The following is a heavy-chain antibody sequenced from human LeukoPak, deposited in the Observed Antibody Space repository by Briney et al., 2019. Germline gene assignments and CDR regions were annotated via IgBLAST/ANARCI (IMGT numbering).Heavy chain of an antibody. V-gene: IGHV1-8*01. CDR1: GYTFTNYD. CDR3: ARTGMGGNVWIDS. D-gene: IGHD1-26*01. CDR2: MNPNSGDT. Sequence: ASVKVSCEASGYTFTNYDINWVRQAPGQGLESRGWMNPNSGDTGHAQKFQGRVTMTRDTSITTAYMELTSLTSDDTAIFYCARTGMGGNVWIDSWGQGTLVTVSS. J-gene: IGHJ5*01.